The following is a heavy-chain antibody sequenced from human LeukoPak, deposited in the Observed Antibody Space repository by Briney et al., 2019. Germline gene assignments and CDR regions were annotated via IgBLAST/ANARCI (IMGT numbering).Heavy chain of an antibody. Sequence: SVKVSCKASGGTFSSYAISWVRQAPGQGLEWMGRIIPILGIANYAQKFQGRVTITADKSTSTAYMELSSLRFEDTAVYYCARSRWLHTYNWFDPWGQGTLVTVSS. CDR1: GGTFSSYA. D-gene: IGHD5-12*01. V-gene: IGHV1-69*04. J-gene: IGHJ5*02. CDR3: ARSRWLHTYNWFDP. CDR2: IIPILGIA.